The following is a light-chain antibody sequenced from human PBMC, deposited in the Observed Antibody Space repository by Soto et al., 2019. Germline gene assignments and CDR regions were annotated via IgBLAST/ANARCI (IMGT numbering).Light chain of an antibody. CDR2: GAS. J-gene: IGKJ4*01. CDR1: QSVGNK. CDR3: QQYNNWPPIT. Sequence: EIVMTQSPATLSVSPGERATLSCRASQSVGNKIAWYQQTPGQAPRLLIYGASTRATDIPARFSGSGSGTEFTLTISSLQSEDFAVYYCQQYNNWPPITFGGGTKVEIK. V-gene: IGKV3-15*01.